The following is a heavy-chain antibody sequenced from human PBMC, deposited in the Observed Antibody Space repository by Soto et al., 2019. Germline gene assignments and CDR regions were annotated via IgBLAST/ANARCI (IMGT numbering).Heavy chain of an antibody. D-gene: IGHD1-1*01. CDR3: ARGRYGDY. J-gene: IGHJ4*02. Sequence: QVHLVQSGAEVKKPGASVKVSCQGSGYAFTTYGITWVRQAPGQGLEWMGWISAHNGNTNYAQKLQGRVPVTRATSTSTAYMERRSLRYDDTAVYYCARGRYGDYWGQGALVTVSS. V-gene: IGHV1-18*01. CDR1: GYAFTTYG. CDR2: ISAHNGNT.